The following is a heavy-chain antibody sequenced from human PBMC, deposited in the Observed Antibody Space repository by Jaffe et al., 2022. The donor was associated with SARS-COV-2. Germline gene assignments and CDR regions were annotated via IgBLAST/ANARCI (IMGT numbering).Heavy chain of an antibody. J-gene: IGHJ6*02. CDR1: GFRFSNYW. V-gene: IGHV3-7*03. CDR3: ARFGFRGYDVDV. D-gene: IGHD3-10*01. CDR2: INQPGRVI. Sequence: EVQLVESGGGLVQPGESLRLSCVASGFRFSNYWMTWVRQAPGKGLECVASINQPGRVIYYVDSVKGRFTISRDDAKYSLYLQMNSLRAEDAAVYYCARFGFRGYDVDVWGQGTTVTVSS.